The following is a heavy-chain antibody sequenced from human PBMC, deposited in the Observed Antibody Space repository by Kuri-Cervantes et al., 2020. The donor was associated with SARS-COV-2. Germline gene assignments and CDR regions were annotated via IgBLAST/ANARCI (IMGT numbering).Heavy chain of an antibody. Sequence: GESLKISCAASGFTFSSYSMNWVRQAPGKGLEWVSAISGSGGSTYYADSVKGRFTISRDNSKNTLYLQMNSLRAEDTAVYYCAKLRGDYGRGYWGQGTLVTVSS. CDR1: GFTFSSYS. J-gene: IGHJ4*02. D-gene: IGHD4-17*01. V-gene: IGHV3-23*01. CDR2: ISGSGGST. CDR3: AKLRGDYGRGY.